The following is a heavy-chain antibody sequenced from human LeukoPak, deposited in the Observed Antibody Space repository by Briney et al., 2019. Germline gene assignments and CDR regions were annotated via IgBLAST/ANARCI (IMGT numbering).Heavy chain of an antibody. D-gene: IGHD3-10*01. V-gene: IGHV1-69*05. CDR3: ARGKDYYYYYYMDV. CDR2: IIPIFGTA. Sequence: SVNVSCKASGGTFSSYAISWVRQAPGQGLEWMGGIIPIFGTANYAQKFQGRVTITTDESTSTAYMELSSLRSEDTAVYYCARGKDYYYYYYMDVWGKGTTVTVSS. CDR1: GGTFSSYA. J-gene: IGHJ6*03.